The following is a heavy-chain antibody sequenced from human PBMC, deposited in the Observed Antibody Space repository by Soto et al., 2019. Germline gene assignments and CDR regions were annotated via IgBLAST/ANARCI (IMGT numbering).Heavy chain of an antibody. CDR1: GFTFSSYG. CDR2: ISYDGSNK. J-gene: IGHJ4*02. V-gene: IGHV3-30*03. CDR3: ARGVVATTYLDY. D-gene: IGHD5-12*01. Sequence: SLRLSCAASGFTFSSYGMHWVRQAPGKGLEWVAVISYDGSNKYYADSVKGRFTISRDNSKNTLYLQMNSLRAEDTAVYYCARGVVATTYLDYWGQGTLVTVSS.